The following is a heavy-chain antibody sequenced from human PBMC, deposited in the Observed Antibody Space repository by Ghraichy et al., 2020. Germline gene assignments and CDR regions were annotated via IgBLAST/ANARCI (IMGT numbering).Heavy chain of an antibody. CDR2: ISWNSGSI. Sequence: LSLTCAASGFTFDDYAMHWVRQAPGKGLEWVSGISWNSGSIGYADSVKGRFTISRDNAKNSLYLQMNSLRAEDTALYYCAKDHRQCYSSSWYYFDSWGQGTLVTVSS. CDR1: GFTFDDYA. D-gene: IGHD6-13*01. CDR3: AKDHRQCYSSSWYYFDS. V-gene: IGHV3-9*01. J-gene: IGHJ4*02.